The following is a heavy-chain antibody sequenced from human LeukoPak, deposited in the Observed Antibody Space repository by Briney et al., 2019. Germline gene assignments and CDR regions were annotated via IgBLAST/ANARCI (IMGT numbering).Heavy chain of an antibody. CDR3: ARSPISSGYTQ. CDR1: GGSISSYY. D-gene: IGHD3-22*01. J-gene: IGHJ4*02. CDR2: IYYSGST. Sequence: SETLSLTCTVSGGSISSYYWSWIRQPPGKGLEWIGYIYYSGSTNYNPSLKSRVTISVDTSKNQFSLKLSSVTAADTAVYYCARSPISSGYTQWGQGTLVTVSS. V-gene: IGHV4-59*01.